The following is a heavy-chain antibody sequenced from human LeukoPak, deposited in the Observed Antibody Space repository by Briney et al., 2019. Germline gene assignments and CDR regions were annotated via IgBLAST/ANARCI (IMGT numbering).Heavy chain of an antibody. CDR3: ARSSQPPRPRDFDWLSPFDY. CDR1: GGTFSSYA. D-gene: IGHD3-9*01. CDR2: IIPIFGTA. Sequence: GASVKVSCKASGGTFSSYAISWVRQAPGQGLEWMGGIIPIFGTANYAQKFQGRVTITADKSTSTAYMELSSLRSEDTAVYYCARSSQPPRPRDFDWLSPFDYWGQGTLVTVSS. J-gene: IGHJ4*02. V-gene: IGHV1-69*06.